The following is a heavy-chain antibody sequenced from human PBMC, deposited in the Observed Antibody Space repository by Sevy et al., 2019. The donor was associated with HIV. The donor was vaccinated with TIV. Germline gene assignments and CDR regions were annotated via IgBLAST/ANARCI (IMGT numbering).Heavy chain of an antibody. Sequence: GESLKISCAGSGFTFGGYMMNWVHQAPGRGLEWVARVSRNGGTPEYGDSAKGRFTISRDNSKNTVYLQLKELRAEDTALYYCVKEGRDDFNPYLDFWGQGILVTVSS. CDR2: VSRNGGTP. CDR3: VKEGRDDFNPYLDF. CDR1: GFTFGGYM. D-gene: IGHD3-10*01. V-gene: IGHV3-23*01. J-gene: IGHJ4*02.